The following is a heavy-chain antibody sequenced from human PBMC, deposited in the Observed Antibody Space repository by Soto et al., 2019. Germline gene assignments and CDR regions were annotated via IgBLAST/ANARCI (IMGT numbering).Heavy chain of an antibody. CDR3: ARYIVVVVAATHFDY. D-gene: IGHD2-15*01. Sequence: LCGGSISSGDYYWSWIRQPPGKGLEWIGYIYYSGSTYYNPSLKSRVTISVDTSKNQFSLKLSSVTAADTAVYYCARYIVVVVAATHFDYWGQGTLVTVSS. CDR1: GGSISSGDYY. CDR2: IYYSGST. J-gene: IGHJ4*02. V-gene: IGHV4-30-4*01.